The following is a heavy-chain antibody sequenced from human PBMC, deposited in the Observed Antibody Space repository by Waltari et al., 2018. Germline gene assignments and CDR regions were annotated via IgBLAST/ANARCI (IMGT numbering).Heavy chain of an antibody. D-gene: IGHD4-4*01. CDR2: INHSGST. CDR1: GGSFSGYY. V-gene: IGHV4-34*01. J-gene: IGHJ2*01. Sequence: QVQLQQWGAGLLKPSETLSLTCAVYGGSFSGYYWSWIRQPPGKGLEWIGEINHSGSTNYNPSLKSRVTISVDTSKNQFSLKLSSVTAADTAVYYCARARPSTPNRAGWYFDLWGRGTLVTVSS. CDR3: ARARPSTPNRAGWYFDL.